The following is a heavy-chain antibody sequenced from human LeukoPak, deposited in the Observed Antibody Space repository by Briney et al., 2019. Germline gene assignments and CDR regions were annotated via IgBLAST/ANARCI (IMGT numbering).Heavy chain of an antibody. CDR1: GGSISSYY. J-gene: IGHJ6*03. Sequence: SSETLSLTCTVSGGSISSYYWSWIRQPPGKGLEWIGYIYYSGSTNYNPSLKSRVTISVDTSKNQFSLKLSSVTAADTAVYHCARKDNYYYYMDVWGQGTLVTVSS. CDR3: ARKDNYYYYMDV. CDR2: IYYSGST. V-gene: IGHV4-59*01. D-gene: IGHD2-15*01.